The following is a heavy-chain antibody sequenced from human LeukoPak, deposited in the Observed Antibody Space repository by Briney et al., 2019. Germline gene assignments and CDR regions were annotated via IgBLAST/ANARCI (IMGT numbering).Heavy chain of an antibody. D-gene: IGHD6-6*01. Sequence: SQTLSLTCTVSGVSISSGGYYWSWIRQHPGKGLEWIGYIYYSGSTYYNLSLKSRVTISVDTSKNQFSLKLSSVTAADTAVYYCARGLSNYYYYGMDVWGQGTTVTVSS. CDR1: GVSISSGGYY. V-gene: IGHV4-31*03. CDR2: IYYSGST. CDR3: ARGLSNYYYYGMDV. J-gene: IGHJ6*02.